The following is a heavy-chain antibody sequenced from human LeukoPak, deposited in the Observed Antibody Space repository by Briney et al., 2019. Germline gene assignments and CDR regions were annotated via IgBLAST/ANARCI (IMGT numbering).Heavy chain of an antibody. Sequence: ASVKVSCKAPGYTFTGYYMHWVRQAPGQGLEWMGWINPNSGGANYAQKFQGRVTMTRDTSISTAYMELSRLRSDDTAVYYCALEAYYYGSGSFYYGMDVWGQGTTVTVSS. CDR2: INPNSGGA. D-gene: IGHD3-10*01. CDR1: GYTFTGYY. CDR3: ALEAYYYGSGSFYYGMDV. J-gene: IGHJ6*02. V-gene: IGHV1-2*02.